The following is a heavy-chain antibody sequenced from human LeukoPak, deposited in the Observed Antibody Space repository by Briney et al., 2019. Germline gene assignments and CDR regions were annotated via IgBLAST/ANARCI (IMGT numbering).Heavy chain of an antibody. CDR3: ARNLRYFELNGMDV. CDR1: GGSISSSNW. D-gene: IGHD3-9*01. CDR2: IYHSGST. Sequence: SGTLSLTCAVSGGSISSSNWWSWVRQPPGKGLEWIGEIYHSGSTNYNPSLKSRVTISVDKSKNQFSLKLSSVTAADTAVYYCARNLRYFELNGMDVWGQGTTVTVSS. V-gene: IGHV4-4*02. J-gene: IGHJ6*02.